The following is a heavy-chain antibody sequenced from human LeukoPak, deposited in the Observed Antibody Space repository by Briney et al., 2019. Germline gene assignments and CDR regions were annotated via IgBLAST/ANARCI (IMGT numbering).Heavy chain of an antibody. CDR1: GGSISSYY. V-gene: IGHV4-59*01. CDR2: IYYSGST. CDR3: ARGPAADAFDI. Sequence: SETLSLTCTVSGGSISSYYWSWIRQPPGKGLDWIGYIYYSGSTNYNPSLKSRVTISVDTSKNQFSLKLSSVTAADTAVYYCARGPAADAFDIWGQGTMVTVSS. J-gene: IGHJ3*02. D-gene: IGHD6-25*01.